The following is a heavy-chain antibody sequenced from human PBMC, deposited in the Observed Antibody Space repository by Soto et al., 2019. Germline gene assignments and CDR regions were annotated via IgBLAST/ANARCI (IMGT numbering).Heavy chain of an antibody. CDR3: ARDPAYCGGDCYSWFDP. J-gene: IGHJ5*02. D-gene: IGHD2-21*02. CDR1: GYTFTTYY. CDR2: LNPSSGST. V-gene: IGHV1-46*01. Sequence: GASVKVSCKASGYTFTTYYMHWVRQAPGQGLEWMGILNPSSGSTTYAQNFQGRVTMTTDTSTSTVYMELSSLRSEDTALYYCARDPAYCGGDCYSWFDPWGQGTLVTVSS.